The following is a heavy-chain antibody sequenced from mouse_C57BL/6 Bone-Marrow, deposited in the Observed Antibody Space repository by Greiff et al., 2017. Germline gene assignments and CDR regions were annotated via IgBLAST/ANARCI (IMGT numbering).Heavy chain of an antibody. CDR1: GYTFTSYW. V-gene: IGHV1-69*01. Sequence: VQLQQPGAELVMPGASVKLSCKASGYTFTSYWMHWVKQRPGQGLEWIGVIDPSDSYTNYNQKFKGKSTLTVDKSSSTAYMQRSSLTSEDSAVYCCTKEDDYYDSGSWFAYWGQGTLVTVSA. J-gene: IGHJ3*01. CDR2: IDPSDSYT. CDR3: TKEDDYYDSGSWFAY. D-gene: IGHD1-1*01.